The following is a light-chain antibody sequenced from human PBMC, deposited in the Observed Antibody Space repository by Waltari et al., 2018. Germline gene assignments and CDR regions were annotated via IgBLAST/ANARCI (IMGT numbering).Light chain of an antibody. J-gene: IGLJ6*01. Sequence: QPVVTQSPSASASLGASVKLTCTLSSGHSHNAIAWHQQLQGEAPRFLMRLNDDGRKSKGDGTPDRFSGSSSGAERFLTISNLQSADEGDYYCQTWDTGIDVFGSGTKLTVL. CDR1: SGHSHNA. V-gene: IGLV4-69*01. CDR2: LNDDGRK. CDR3: QTWDTGIDV.